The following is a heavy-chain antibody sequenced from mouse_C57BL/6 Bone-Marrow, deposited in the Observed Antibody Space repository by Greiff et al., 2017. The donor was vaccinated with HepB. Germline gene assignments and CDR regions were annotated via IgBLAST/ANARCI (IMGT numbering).Heavy chain of an antibody. CDR3: ARVGDGYRFAY. CDR1: GYSITSGYY. V-gene: IGHV3-6*01. CDR2: ISYDGSN. Sequence: EVQLQQSGPGLVKPSQSLSLTCSVTGYSITSGYYWNWIRQFPGNKLEWMGYISYDGSNNYNPSLKNRISITRDTSKNQFFLKLNSVTTEDTATYYCARVGDGYRFAYWGQGTLVTVSA. J-gene: IGHJ3*01. D-gene: IGHD2-3*01.